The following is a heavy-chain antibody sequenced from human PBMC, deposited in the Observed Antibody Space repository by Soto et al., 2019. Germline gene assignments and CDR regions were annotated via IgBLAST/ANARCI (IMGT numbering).Heavy chain of an antibody. J-gene: IGHJ6*02. D-gene: IGHD2-15*01. Sequence: EASVKVSCKASGYTFTSYGISWVRQAPGQGLEWMGWISAYNGNTNYAQKLQGRVTMTTDTSTSTAYMELRSLRSDDTAVYYCARVRYCSGGSCHYYYYGMDVWGQGTTVTVSS. V-gene: IGHV1-18*04. CDR3: ARVRYCSGGSCHYYYYGMDV. CDR1: GYTFTSYG. CDR2: ISAYNGNT.